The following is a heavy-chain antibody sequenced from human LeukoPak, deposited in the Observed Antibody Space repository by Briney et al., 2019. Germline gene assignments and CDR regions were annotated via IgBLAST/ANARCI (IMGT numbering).Heavy chain of an antibody. V-gene: IGHV3-30-3*01. J-gene: IGHJ6*02. CDR3: ARSEAFRTSYGMDV. Sequence: GGSLRLSCAASGFTFSSYAMHWVRQAPGKGLEWVALISYDGSYKYYADSVKGRFTISRDNSKNTLYLQMTSLRAEDTAVYYCARSEAFRTSYGMDVWGQGTTVTVSS. CDR2: ISYDGSYK. CDR1: GFTFSSYA. D-gene: IGHD2-21*01.